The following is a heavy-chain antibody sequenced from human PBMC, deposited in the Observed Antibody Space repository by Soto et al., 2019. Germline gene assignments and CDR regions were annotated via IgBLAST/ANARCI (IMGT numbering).Heavy chain of an antibody. CDR1: GFTFTSYA. J-gene: IGHJ5*02. CDR3: ARHPERIAQIGWFDP. D-gene: IGHD6-13*01. CDR2: ITGIVGST. Sequence: GGSLRLSCAASGFTFTSYAMSWVRQAPGKGLEWVSAITGIVGSTYYTHSVKCRFTIPRDNSKNSLYLQMTSLRAEDTAVYYCARHPERIAQIGWFDPWGQGTLVTVSS. V-gene: IGHV3-23*01.